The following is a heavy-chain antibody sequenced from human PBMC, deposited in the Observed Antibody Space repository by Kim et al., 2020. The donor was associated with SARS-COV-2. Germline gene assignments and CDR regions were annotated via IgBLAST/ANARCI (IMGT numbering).Heavy chain of an antibody. D-gene: IGHD2-21*01. J-gene: IGHJ5*02. V-gene: IGHV1-8*01. Sequence: GYAQKFQGRLTMTGDTSISTAYMELNSLRSEDTAVYYCARASIGHHISNRWGQGTLVTVSS. CDR3: ARASIGHHISNR.